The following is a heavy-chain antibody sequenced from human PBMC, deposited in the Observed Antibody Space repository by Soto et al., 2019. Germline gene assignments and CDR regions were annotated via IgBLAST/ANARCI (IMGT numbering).Heavy chain of an antibody. CDR3: ARRRYADWAFDY. D-gene: IGHD3-9*01. J-gene: IGHJ4*02. CDR2: IYYSGST. Sequence: SETLSLTCFVSGGSISGYYGSWVRQPPGKGLEWIGYIYYSGSTTYNSSLKGRVTMSVDTSKNQFSLELSSVTAAVTAVYYCARRRYADWAFDYWGQGTLVTVSS. CDR1: GGSISGYY. V-gene: IGHV4-59*08.